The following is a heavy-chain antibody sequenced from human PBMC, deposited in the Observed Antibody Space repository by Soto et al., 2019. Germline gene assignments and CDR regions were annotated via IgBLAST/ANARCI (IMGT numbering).Heavy chain of an antibody. V-gene: IGHV4-4*07. J-gene: IGHJ4*02. CDR1: GGSINTFY. CDR2: IFSSGST. CDR3: AREGSYSAYNFAHGIQLWYFDF. D-gene: IGHD5-12*01. Sequence: SETLSLTCTVSGGSINTFYWRWVRQPAGKGLEWIGRIFSSGSTSFNPSLESRVAMSVDTSKNHFSLNLSSVTAADMAVYYCAREGSYSAYNFAHGIQLWYFDFWGQGALVTVSS.